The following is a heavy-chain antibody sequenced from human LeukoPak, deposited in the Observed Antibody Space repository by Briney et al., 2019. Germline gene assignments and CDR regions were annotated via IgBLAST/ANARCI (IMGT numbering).Heavy chain of an antibody. Sequence: SETLSLTCTVSGGSMSNYYWSWIRQPPGKGLEWVGSIYHRGSTYYNPSLKSRVTISVDTSKNQFSLKLSSVTAADTAVYYCARGSSGSYGSPSPSPPDYWGQGTLVTVSS. CDR3: ARGSSGSYGSPSPSPPDY. J-gene: IGHJ4*02. V-gene: IGHV4-59*12. D-gene: IGHD1-26*01. CDR2: IYHRGST. CDR1: GGSMSNYY.